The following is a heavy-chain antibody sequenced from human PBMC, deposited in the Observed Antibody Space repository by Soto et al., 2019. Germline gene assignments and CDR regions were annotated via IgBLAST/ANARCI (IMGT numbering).Heavy chain of an antibody. Sequence: GGSLRLSCAASGFTFSGSAMHWVRQASGKGLEWVGRIRSKANSYATAYAASVKGRFTISRDDSKNTAYLQMNSLKTEDTAVYYCTSPDGPGYCSGGSCAVRGQGTLVTVSS. D-gene: IGHD2-15*01. J-gene: IGHJ4*02. CDR2: IRSKANSYAT. CDR3: TSPDGPGYCSGGSCAV. CDR1: GFTFSGSA. V-gene: IGHV3-73*01.